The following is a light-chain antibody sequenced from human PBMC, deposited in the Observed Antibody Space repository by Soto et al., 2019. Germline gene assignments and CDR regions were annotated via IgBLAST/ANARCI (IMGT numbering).Light chain of an antibody. V-gene: IGLV1-36*01. J-gene: IGLJ2*01. CDR1: SSNIGNNP. CDR3: AAWDDSLKVVV. Sequence: QSVLTQPPSVSEAPRQRDTISCSGSSSNIGNNPVSWYQQLPGKAPKLLIYYDDLKPSGVSDRFSGSKSGTSASLAISGLQSEDEAHYYCAAWDDSLKVVVFGGGTKLTVL. CDR2: YDD.